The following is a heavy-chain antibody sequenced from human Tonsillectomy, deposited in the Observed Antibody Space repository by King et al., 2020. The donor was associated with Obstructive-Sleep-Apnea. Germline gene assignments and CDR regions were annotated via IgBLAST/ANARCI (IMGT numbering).Heavy chain of an antibody. CDR1: GFTFSSYA. Sequence: VQLVESGGGVVQPGRSLRLSCAASGFTFSSYAMHWVRQAPGQGLEWVAVISHNGGYKYYTDSVKGRFTISRDNSESTLYLQMNTLKIEDTALYFCVRGSPNENYWGDYWGQGTLVTVSS. CDR2: ISHNGGYK. D-gene: IGHD7-27*01. V-gene: IGHV3-30*04. J-gene: IGHJ4*02. CDR3: VRGSPNENYWGDY.